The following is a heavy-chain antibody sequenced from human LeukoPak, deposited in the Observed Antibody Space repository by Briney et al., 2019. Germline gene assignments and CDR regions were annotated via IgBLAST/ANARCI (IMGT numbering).Heavy chain of an antibody. D-gene: IGHD3-10*01. CDR3: AGDMVRGVILRRVLEY. Sequence: ASVKVSCKASGYTVTGYHMHWVRQAPGQGLEWMGWINPNSGGTNYAQKFQGRVTMTRDTSINTAYMELSRLRSDDTAVYYCAGDMVRGVILRRVLEYWGQGTLVTVSS. CDR2: INPNSGGT. J-gene: IGHJ4*02. V-gene: IGHV1-2*02. CDR1: GYTVTGYH.